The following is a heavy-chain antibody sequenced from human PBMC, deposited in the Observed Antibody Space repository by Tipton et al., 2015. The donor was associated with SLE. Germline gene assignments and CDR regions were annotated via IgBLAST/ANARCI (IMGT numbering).Heavy chain of an antibody. CDR2: IHYAGGT. D-gene: IGHD2-8*02. Sequence: LRLSCSVSGDSLSSNNYYWGWIRQSPAQGLEWIGTIHYAGGTYYNPSLRSRLTISVDTSENHFSLKLSSVTAADTAVYYCARGSCSGGVCYIHYWGQGTLVTVSS. J-gene: IGHJ4*02. CDR3: ARGSCSGGVCYIHY. CDR1: GDSLSSNNYY. V-gene: IGHV4-39*07.